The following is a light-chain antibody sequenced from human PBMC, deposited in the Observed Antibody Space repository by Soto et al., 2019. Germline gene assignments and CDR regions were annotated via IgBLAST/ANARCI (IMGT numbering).Light chain of an antibody. J-gene: IGKJ1*01. CDR1: QSVSSK. CDR2: SAS. V-gene: IGKV3-15*01. CDR3: QQSYSTPVT. Sequence: EIVMTQSPATLSLSPGQRATLSCRASQSVSSKLAWYQQRPGQAPRLLIYSASTRATGIPARFSGSGSGTDFTLTISSLQPEDFATYYCQQSYSTPVTFGQGAKV.